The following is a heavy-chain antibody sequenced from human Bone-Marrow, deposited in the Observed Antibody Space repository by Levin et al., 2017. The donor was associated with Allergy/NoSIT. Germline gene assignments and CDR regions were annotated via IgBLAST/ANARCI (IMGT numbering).Heavy chain of an antibody. CDR3: ARGCSSTLSPCYYYMDV. Sequence: SETLSLTCTVSGGSISSYYWSWIRQPPGKGLEWIGYIYYSGSTNYNPSLKSRVTISVDTSKNQFSLKLSSVTAADTAVYYCARGCSSTLSPCYYYMDVWGKGTTVTVSS. V-gene: IGHV4-59*01. D-gene: IGHD2-2*01. CDR1: GGSISSYY. J-gene: IGHJ6*03. CDR2: IYYSGST.